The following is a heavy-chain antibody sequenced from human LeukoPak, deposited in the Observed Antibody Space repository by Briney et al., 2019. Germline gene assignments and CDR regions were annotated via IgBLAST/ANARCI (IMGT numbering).Heavy chain of an antibody. V-gene: IGHV3-21*04. CDR3: AKDIGAFGRVGSHMDV. Sequence: GGSLRLSCAASGFPFSTYSMNWVRQAPGKGLEWVSSISSTSSNKYYADSVKGRFTISRDNAKNSLYLQMNSLRAEDTALYYCAKDIGAFGRVGSHMDVWGKGTTVTISS. CDR2: ISSTSSNK. CDR1: GFPFSTYS. D-gene: IGHD6-25*01. J-gene: IGHJ6*03.